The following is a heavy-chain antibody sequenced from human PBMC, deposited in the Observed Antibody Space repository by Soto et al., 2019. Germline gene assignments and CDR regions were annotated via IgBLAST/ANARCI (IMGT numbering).Heavy chain of an antibody. D-gene: IGHD2-15*01. Sequence: PGESLKISCKGSGYSFTSYWISWVRQMPGKGLEWMGRIDPSDSYTNYSPSFQGHVTISADKSISTAYLQWSSLKASDTAMYYCASSFYCSGGSCYPGYYYYGMDVWGQGNTVTVS. J-gene: IGHJ6*02. CDR1: GYSFTSYW. CDR2: IDPSDSYT. V-gene: IGHV5-10-1*01. CDR3: ASSFYCSGGSCYPGYYYYGMDV.